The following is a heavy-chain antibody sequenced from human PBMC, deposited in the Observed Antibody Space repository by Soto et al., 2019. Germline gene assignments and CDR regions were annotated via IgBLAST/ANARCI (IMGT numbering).Heavy chain of an antibody. D-gene: IGHD3-10*01. Sequence: SETLSLTCTVSGGSISSYYWSWIRQPPGKGLEWIGYIYYSGSTNYNPSLKSRVTISVDTSKNQFSLKLSSVTAADTAVYYCARDFGNTYYYGSGSYKLAGDYYYGMDVWGQGTTVTVSS. CDR3: ARDFGNTYYYGSGSYKLAGDYYYGMDV. CDR1: GGSISSYY. V-gene: IGHV4-59*01. CDR2: IYYSGST. J-gene: IGHJ6*02.